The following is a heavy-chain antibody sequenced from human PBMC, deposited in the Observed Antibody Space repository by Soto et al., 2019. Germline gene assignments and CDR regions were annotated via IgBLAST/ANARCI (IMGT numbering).Heavy chain of an antibody. J-gene: IGHJ6*02. Sequence: SETLSLTCAISGDSVSSNSAAWCWSRQSPSRGLEWLGRTYYRSKWYNDYAVSVKSRITINPDTSKNQFSLQLNSVTPEDTAVYYCARDWVDSSGYYQYYYGMDVWGQGTTVTVSS. V-gene: IGHV6-1*01. D-gene: IGHD3-22*01. CDR2: TYYRSKWYN. CDR3: ARDWVDSSGYYQYYYGMDV. CDR1: GDSVSSNSAA.